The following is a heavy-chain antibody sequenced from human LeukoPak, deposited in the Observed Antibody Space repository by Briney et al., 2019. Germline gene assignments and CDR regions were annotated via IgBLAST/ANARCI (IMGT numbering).Heavy chain of an antibody. V-gene: IGHV1-69*05. CDR1: GGTFISYA. CDR2: IIPIFGTA. J-gene: IGHJ4*02. CDR3: ARLFARGGEISGSYFYY. D-gene: IGHD1-26*01. Sequence: ASVKVSCKASGGTFISYAINWVRQAPGQGLEWMGGIIPIFGTAKYAQKFQGRVTITTDEPTSTAYMELSSLRSEDTAVYYCARLFARGGEISGSYFYYWGQGTLVTVSS.